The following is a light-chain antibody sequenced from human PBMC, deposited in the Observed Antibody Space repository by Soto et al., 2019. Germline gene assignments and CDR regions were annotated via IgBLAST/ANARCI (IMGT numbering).Light chain of an antibody. CDR3: HQYAGSPST. CDR1: HTVTSNY. J-gene: IGKJ1*01. Sequence: EIVLTQSPGTLSLSPGEIATLSCRASHTVTSNYLAWYQRKPGQPPRLLIYGASSRATDIPGRFSGSGSVTDFTLTITRLEPEDSAVYICHQYAGSPSTFGQGTKVEIK. CDR2: GAS. V-gene: IGKV3-20*01.